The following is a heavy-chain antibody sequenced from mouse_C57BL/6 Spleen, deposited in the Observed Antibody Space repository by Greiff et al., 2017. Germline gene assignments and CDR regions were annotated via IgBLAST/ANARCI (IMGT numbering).Heavy chain of an antibody. CDR2: IYPGSGST. V-gene: IGHV1-55*01. CDR1: GYNFTSYW. D-gene: IGHD1-1*01. J-gene: IGHJ2*01. CDR3: ASYDYGSNYVFDY. Sequence: QVQLKQPGAELVKPGASVKMSCKASGYNFTSYWIPWVKQRTGQGLEWIGDIYPGSGSTKYNAKFKSKDTLTVDTSSSTAYMQLSSLTSDDSAVYYCASYDYGSNYVFDYWGQGTALTVSS.